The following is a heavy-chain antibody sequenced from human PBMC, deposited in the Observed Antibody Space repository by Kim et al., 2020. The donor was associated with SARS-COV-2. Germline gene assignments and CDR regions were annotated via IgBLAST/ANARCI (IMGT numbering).Heavy chain of an antibody. CDR2: ISYDGSNK. CDR3: ATGRGATISQAPFDY. Sequence: GGSLRLSCAASGFTFSSYGMHWVRQAPGKGLEWVAVISYDGSNKYYADSVKGRFTISRDNSKNTLYLQMNSLRAEDTAVYYCATGRGATISQAPFDYWGQGTLVTVSS. V-gene: IGHV3-30*03. CDR1: GFTFSSYG. J-gene: IGHJ4*02. D-gene: IGHD5-12*01.